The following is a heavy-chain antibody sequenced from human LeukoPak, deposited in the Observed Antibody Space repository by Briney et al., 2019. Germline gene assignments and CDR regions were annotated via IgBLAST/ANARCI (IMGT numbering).Heavy chain of an antibody. D-gene: IGHD1/OR15-1a*01. J-gene: IGHJ4*02. CDR1: GFTVSSNY. Sequence: PGGSLRLSCAASGFTVSSNYMSWVRQAPGKGLEWVSVIYSGGSTYYADSVKGRFTISRDNAKNTLYLQMNSLRAEDTAVYYCARESQQQSSHIDYWGQGTLVTVSS. V-gene: IGHV3-66*01. CDR3: ARESQQQSSHIDY. CDR2: IYSGGST.